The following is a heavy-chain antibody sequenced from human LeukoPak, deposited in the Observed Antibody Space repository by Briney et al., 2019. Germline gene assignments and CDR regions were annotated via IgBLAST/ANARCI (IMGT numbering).Heavy chain of an antibody. D-gene: IGHD4-23*01. Sequence: SETLSLTCTVSGDSISSSSYYWGWIRQPPGKGLECIGNIYYSGSTYYNPSLKSRVTISVDTSKNQFSLSLSSVTAADTAVYYCARLRPAGNSLRGYFDYWGQGTLVTVSS. CDR1: GDSISSSSYY. V-gene: IGHV4-39*01. CDR2: IYYSGST. CDR3: ARLRPAGNSLRGYFDY. J-gene: IGHJ4*02.